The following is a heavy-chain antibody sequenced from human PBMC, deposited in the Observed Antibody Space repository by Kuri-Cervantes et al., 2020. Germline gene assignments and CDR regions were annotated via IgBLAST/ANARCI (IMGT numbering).Heavy chain of an antibody. J-gene: IGHJ6*02. V-gene: IGHV1-18*01. CDR1: GYTFTSYG. CDR2: ISAYNGNT. D-gene: IGHD1-26*01. CDR3: ARGLVGAALQHPYYYYGMDV. Sequence: ASVKVSCKASGYTFTSYGTSWVRQAPGQGLEWMGWISAYNGNTNYAQKLQGRVTMTTDTSTSTAYMELRSLRSDDTAVYYCARGLVGAALQHPYYYYGMDVWGQGTTVTVSS.